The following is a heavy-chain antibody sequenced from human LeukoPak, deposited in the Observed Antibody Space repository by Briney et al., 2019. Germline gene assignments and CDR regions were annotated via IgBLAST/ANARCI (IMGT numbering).Heavy chain of an antibody. Sequence: SETLSLTCTVSGGSISSSSYYWGWIRQPPGKGLEWIGSIYYSGSTYYNPSLKSRVTISVDTSKNQFSLKLRSVTAADTAVYYCARAPTVLVGYCSSSSCQADYWGQGTLVTVSS. D-gene: IGHD2-2*01. CDR3: ARAPTVLVGYCSSSSCQADY. CDR1: GGSISSSSYY. J-gene: IGHJ4*02. CDR2: IYYSGST. V-gene: IGHV4-39*07.